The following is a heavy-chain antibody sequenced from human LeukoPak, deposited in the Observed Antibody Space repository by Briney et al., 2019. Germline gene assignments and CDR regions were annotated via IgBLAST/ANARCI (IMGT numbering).Heavy chain of an antibody. J-gene: IGHJ4*02. Sequence: GGSLRLSCAASGFTFSSYGMHWVRQAPGKGLEWVAVMWYDGSNKYYADSVKGRFTISRDNSKNALYLQMNSLRAEDTAVYYCARDESEYSSSYIDYWGQGTLVTVSS. V-gene: IGHV3-33*01. CDR3: ARDESEYSSSYIDY. CDR1: GFTFSSYG. D-gene: IGHD6-13*01. CDR2: MWYDGSNK.